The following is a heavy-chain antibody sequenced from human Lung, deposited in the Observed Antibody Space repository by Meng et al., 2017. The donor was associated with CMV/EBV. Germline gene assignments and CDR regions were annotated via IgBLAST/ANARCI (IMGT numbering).Heavy chain of an antibody. Sequence: GESLKILCAASGFTLSNAWMSWVRQAPGKGLEWVGRIKSKTDGGTTDYAAPVKGRFTISRDDSKSTLYLQMNSLKTEDTAVYYCTPYLLDCYDSSGYYPTYRWYFDDWGQGXLVTVSS. CDR1: GFTLSNAW. D-gene: IGHD3-22*01. J-gene: IGHJ4*02. CDR2: IKSKTDGGTT. CDR3: TPYLLDCYDSSGYYPTYRWYFDD. V-gene: IGHV3-15*01.